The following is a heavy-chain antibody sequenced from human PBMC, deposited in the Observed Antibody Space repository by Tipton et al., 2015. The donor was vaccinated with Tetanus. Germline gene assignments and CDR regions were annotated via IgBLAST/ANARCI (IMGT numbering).Heavy chain of an antibody. J-gene: IGHJ3*02. CDR1: GGSINNNNDF. V-gene: IGHV4-39*07. CDR2: IHYTGST. CDR3: ARIGWLQQNKPAFDI. D-gene: IGHD6-19*01. Sequence: LSLSCTVSGGSINNNNDFWGWIRQPPGKGLEWIASIHYTGSTYYNPSLKSRVSIFVDTSKNQFSLKLSSVTAADTAVYYCARIGWLQQNKPAFDIWGQGTVVTVSS.